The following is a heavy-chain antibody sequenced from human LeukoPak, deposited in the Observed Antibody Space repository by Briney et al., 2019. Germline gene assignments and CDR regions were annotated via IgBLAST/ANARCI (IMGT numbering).Heavy chain of an antibody. Sequence: SETLSLTCTVSGGSISSSSYYWVWIRQPPGKGLEWIGSIYYSGSTYYNPSLKSRVTTSVDTSKNQFSLKLSSVTAADTAVYYCARQSWYDFWSGYHDYWGQGTLVTVSS. V-gene: IGHV4-39*01. CDR1: GGSISSSSYY. D-gene: IGHD3-3*01. J-gene: IGHJ4*02. CDR3: ARQSWYDFWSGYHDY. CDR2: IYYSGST.